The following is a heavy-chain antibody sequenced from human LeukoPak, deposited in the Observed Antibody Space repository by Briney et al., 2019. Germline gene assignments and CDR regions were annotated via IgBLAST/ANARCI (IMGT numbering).Heavy chain of an antibody. Sequence: GGSLRLSCAASGFTFSSYAMNWVRQAPGKGLEYVSAISSNGGSTYYANSVKGRFTISRDNSKNTLYLQMGSLRAEDMAVYYCTTDYCIGGSCYSFDGWGQGTLVTVSS. CDR3: TTDYCIGGSCYSFDG. CDR2: ISSNGGST. V-gene: IGHV3-64*01. J-gene: IGHJ4*02. D-gene: IGHD2-15*01. CDR1: GFTFSSYA.